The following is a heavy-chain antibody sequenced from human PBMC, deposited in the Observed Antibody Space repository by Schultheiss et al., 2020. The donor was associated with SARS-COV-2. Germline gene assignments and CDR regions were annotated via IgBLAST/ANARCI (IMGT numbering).Heavy chain of an antibody. J-gene: IGHJ4*02. CDR3: ARVAISSSFQYQFDS. D-gene: IGHD2-2*01. V-gene: IGHV4-30-2*05. CDR1: GGSISSGGYS. Sequence: SQTLSLTCAVSGGSISSGGYSWSWIRQPPGKGLEWIGYIYHSGSTYYNPSLKSRVTISVDTSKNQFSLKLSSVTAADTAVYYCARVAISSSFQYQFDSWSQGTLVTVSS. CDR2: IYHSGST.